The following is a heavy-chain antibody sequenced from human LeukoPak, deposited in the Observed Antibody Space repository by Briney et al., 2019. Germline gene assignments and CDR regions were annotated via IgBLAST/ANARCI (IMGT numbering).Heavy chain of an antibody. V-gene: IGHV3-23*01. J-gene: IGHJ4*02. Sequence: GGPLRLSCAASGFTFSGYAMTWVRQAPGKGLEWVSGITTSGGSTYYADSVKGRFTISRDNSKNTLYLQMNSLRAEDTAVYYCAKGYFYFDDWGQGTLVTVSS. D-gene: IGHD1-14*01. CDR1: GFTFSGYA. CDR3: AKGYFYFDD. CDR2: ITTSGGST.